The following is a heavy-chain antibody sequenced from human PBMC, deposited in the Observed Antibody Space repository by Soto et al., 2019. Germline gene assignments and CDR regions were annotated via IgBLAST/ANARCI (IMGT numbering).Heavy chain of an antibody. CDR3: TRGGDAYKNGH. V-gene: IGHV4-61*01. CDR2: IHYSGST. J-gene: IGHJ4*02. D-gene: IGHD2-21*01. CDR1: GGSVSIGTYY. Sequence: QVQLQESGPGLVKPSETLSLTCTVPGGSVSIGTYYWSWIRQPPGKGLEWIGFIHYSGSTNYNPSLKSRVTMSGDTSKNQFSLKLTSVNAADTAVYFCTRGGDAYKNGHWGQGTLVTVSS.